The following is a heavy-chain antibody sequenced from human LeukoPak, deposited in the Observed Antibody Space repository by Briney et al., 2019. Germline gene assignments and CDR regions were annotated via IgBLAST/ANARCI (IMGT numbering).Heavy chain of an antibody. D-gene: IGHD3-10*01. V-gene: IGHV4-39*07. Sequence: PSETLSLTCTVSGGSIRTIRDYWGWIRQPPGKGLEWIGSFYYSGRTYYNLSLKSRVTISVDTSKNQFSLKLRSVTAADTAVYYCAREAKSNYYGSGSYYNVAWFDPWGQGTLVTVSS. CDR2: FYYSGRT. CDR3: AREAKSNYYGSGSYYNVAWFDP. CDR1: GGSIRTIRDY. J-gene: IGHJ5*02.